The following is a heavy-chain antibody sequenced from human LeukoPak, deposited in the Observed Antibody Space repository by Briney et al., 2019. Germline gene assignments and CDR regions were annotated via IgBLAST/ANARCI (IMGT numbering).Heavy chain of an antibody. Sequence: GGSLRLSCAASGFTFSSYGMHWVRQAPGKGLEWVAVISYDGGNKYYADSVKGRFTISRDNSKNTLYLQMNSLRAEDTAVYYCARPRVGATGWFDPWGQGTLVTVSS. J-gene: IGHJ5*02. CDR1: GFTFSSYG. V-gene: IGHV3-30*03. D-gene: IGHD1-26*01. CDR3: ARPRVGATGWFDP. CDR2: ISYDGGNK.